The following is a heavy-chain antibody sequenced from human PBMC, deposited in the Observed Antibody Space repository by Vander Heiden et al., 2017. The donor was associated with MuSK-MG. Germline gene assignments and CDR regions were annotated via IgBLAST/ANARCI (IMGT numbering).Heavy chain of an antibody. D-gene: IGHD3-10*01. V-gene: IGHV3-21*01. CDR2: ISSSSSYI. CDR3: ARGRWFGELLGAFDI. Sequence: EVQLVESGGGLVKPGGSLRLSCAASGFTFSSYSMNWVRQAPGKGLEWVSSISSSSSYIYYADSVKGRFTISRDNAKNSLYLQMNSLRAEDTAVYYCARGRWFGELLGAFDIWGQGTMVTVSS. CDR1: GFTFSSYS. J-gene: IGHJ3*02.